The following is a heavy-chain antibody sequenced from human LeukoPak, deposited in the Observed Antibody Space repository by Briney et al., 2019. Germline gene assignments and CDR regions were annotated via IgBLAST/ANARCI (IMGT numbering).Heavy chain of an antibody. Sequence: GGSLRLSCAASGFTFSSYWMTWVRQAPGKGLERVAQIKDDGTEKFYLDSLRGRFTNSRDNSKDSLYLHINSLRAEDTAVYYCTRERLYGASALDYWGQGIVVTVSS. V-gene: IGHV3-7*01. D-gene: IGHD4-17*01. CDR3: TRERLYGASALDY. CDR2: IKDDGTEK. J-gene: IGHJ4*02. CDR1: GFTFSSYW.